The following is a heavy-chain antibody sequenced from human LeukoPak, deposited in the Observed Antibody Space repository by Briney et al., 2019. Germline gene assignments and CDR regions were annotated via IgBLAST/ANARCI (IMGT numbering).Heavy chain of an antibody. CDR3: ARKHDYGDFPFDY. CDR1: GYSFTTYW. D-gene: IGHD4-17*01. CDR2: IYPGESDT. V-gene: IGHV5-51*01. Sequence: GESLKISCKGSGYSFTTYWIGWVRQMPGKGLEWMGIIYPGESDTRYSPSFQGQVTISADKSISTVYLQWSSLKASDTAMYYCARKHDYGDFPFDYWGQGTLVTVSS. J-gene: IGHJ4*02.